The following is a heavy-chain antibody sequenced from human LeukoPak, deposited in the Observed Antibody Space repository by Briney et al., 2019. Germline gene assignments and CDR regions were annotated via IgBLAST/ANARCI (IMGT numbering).Heavy chain of an antibody. V-gene: IGHV3-21*01. D-gene: IGHD3-10*01. Sequence: GGSLRLSCAASGFTFSSYSMNWVRQAPGKGLEWVSSISSSSSYIYYADSVKGRFTISRDNAKNSLYLQMNSLRAEDTAVYYCARDAALDYYGSGFDYWGQGTLVTVSS. CDR1: GFTFSSYS. CDR2: ISSSSSYI. J-gene: IGHJ4*02. CDR3: ARDAALDYYGSGFDY.